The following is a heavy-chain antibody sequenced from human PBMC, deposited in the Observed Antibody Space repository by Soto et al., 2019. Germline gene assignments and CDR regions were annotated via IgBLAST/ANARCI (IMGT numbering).Heavy chain of an antibody. D-gene: IGHD1-1*01. V-gene: IGHV3-23*01. CDR3: VRGDNWNDEASDY. CDR1: GFTFSSYA. J-gene: IGHJ4*02. Sequence: PGGSLRLSCAASGFTFSSYAMGWVRQAPGKGLEWVSSIDSSGGSTYYADSVKGRFTMSRDKSKNTLYLQMNSLRAEDTAVYYCVRGDNWNDEASDYWGQGTLVTVSS. CDR2: IDSSGGST.